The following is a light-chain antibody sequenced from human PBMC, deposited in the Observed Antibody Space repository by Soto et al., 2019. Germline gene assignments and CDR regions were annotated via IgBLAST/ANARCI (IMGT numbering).Light chain of an antibody. J-gene: IGKJ4*01. Sequence: DIQMTQSPSSLSASVEDRVIITCRASQSISNHLNWYQQKPGKAPKLLIYGASTLQSGVPSRFSGSGSGTDFTLTISRLEPEDFAVYYCQHSSSSPLLTFGGGTKVDIK. CDR1: QSISNH. CDR2: GAS. V-gene: IGKV1-39*02. CDR3: QHSSSSPLLT.